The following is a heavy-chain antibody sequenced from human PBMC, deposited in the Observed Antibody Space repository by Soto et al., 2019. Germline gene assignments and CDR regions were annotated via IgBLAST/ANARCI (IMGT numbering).Heavy chain of an antibody. D-gene: IGHD2-15*01. J-gene: IGHJ6*02. CDR1: GYSFTSYW. CDR3: ARAGYCSGGSCYPYYYYYGMDV. Sequence: HGESLKISCKGSGYSFTSYWIGWVRQMPGKGLEWMGIIYPGDSDTRYSPSFQGQVTISADKSISTAYLQWSSLKASDTAMYYCARAGYCSGGSCYPYYYYYGMDVWGQGTTVTVSS. V-gene: IGHV5-51*01. CDR2: IYPGDSDT.